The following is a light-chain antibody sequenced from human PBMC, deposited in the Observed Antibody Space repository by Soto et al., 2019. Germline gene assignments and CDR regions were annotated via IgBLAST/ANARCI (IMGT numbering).Light chain of an antibody. V-gene: IGKV1-9*01. CDR1: QGIGSS. J-gene: IGKJ4*01. CDR2: AAA. Sequence: DIQLTQSPSFLSASVGDRVTITCRASQGIGSSLAWYQQKPGNAHKILIYAAATLQGGVPSRFSGSGSGTEFTLTISSVQPEDFASYYCQHLNSYPREVTFGGGTKVEIK. CDR3: QHLNSYPREVT.